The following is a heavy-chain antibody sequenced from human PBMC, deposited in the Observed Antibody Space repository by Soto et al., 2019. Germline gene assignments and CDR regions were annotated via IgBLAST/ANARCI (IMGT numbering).Heavy chain of an antibody. CDR3: ARDPGLRFLEWLPHPHLRAGFHYYGMDV. CDR2: ISSSSSTI. J-gene: IGHJ6*02. Sequence: LRLSCAASGFTFSSYSMNWVRQAPGKGLEWVSYISSSSSTIYYADSVKGRFTISRDNAKNSLYLQMNSLRDEDTAVYYCARDPGLRFLEWLPHPHLRAGFHYYGMDVWGQGTTVTVSS. CDR1: GFTFSSYS. V-gene: IGHV3-48*02. D-gene: IGHD3-3*01.